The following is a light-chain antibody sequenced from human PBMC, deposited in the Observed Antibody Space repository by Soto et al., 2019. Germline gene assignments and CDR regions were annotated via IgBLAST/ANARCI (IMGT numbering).Light chain of an antibody. CDR2: AAS. J-gene: IGKJ4*01. Sequence: DIQMTQSPSSLSASVGDRVTITCRASQSISSYLNWYQQKPGKAPKLLIYAASSLQSGVPSRFSGRGCGTDFPLSPSLLRTPDLANYQRLLGYCSALIFVGG. CDR1: QSISSY. CDR3: LLGYCSALIF. V-gene: IGKV1-39*01.